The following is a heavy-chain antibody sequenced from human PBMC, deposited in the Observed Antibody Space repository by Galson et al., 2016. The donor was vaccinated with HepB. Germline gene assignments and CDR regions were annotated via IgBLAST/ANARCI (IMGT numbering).Heavy chain of an antibody. Sequence: SVKVSCKASGYNFIRFGVNWVRQAPGQGPEWMGWISGFHANTKYAENVQDRVNLTTDTSTNTAYMELRSLRSDDTAAYYCATSGSPRSWVQGTLVTVSS. CDR3: ATSGSPRS. V-gene: IGHV1-18*01. D-gene: IGHD5-12*01. J-gene: IGHJ1*01. CDR2: ISGFHANT. CDR1: GYNFIRFG.